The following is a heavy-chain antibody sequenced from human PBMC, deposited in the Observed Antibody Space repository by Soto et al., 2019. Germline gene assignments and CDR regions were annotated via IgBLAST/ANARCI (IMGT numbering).Heavy chain of an antibody. D-gene: IGHD2-2*01. CDR3: ARISPAAIDYYYYYMDV. CDR1: GFTFSSYS. CDR2: ISSSSSTI. V-gene: IGHV3-48*01. Sequence: TGGSLRLSCAASGFTFSSYSMNWVRQAPGKGLEWVSYISSSSSTIYYADSVKGRFTISRDNAKNSLYLQMNSLRAEDTAVYYCARISPAAIDYYYYYMDVWGKGTTVTVSS. J-gene: IGHJ6*03.